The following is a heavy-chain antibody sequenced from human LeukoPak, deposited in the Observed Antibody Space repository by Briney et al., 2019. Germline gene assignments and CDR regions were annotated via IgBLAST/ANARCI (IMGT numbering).Heavy chain of an antibody. J-gene: IGHJ3*02. CDR2: INSGGSSI. V-gene: IGHV3-74*01. CDR1: GFTFSSFW. D-gene: IGHD2-15*01. CDR3: ASGGRVGDIFDI. Sequence: PGGSLRLSCAASGFTFSSFWMYWVRQAPGKGLVWVSRINSGGSSIGYADSVKGRFTISRDNAKNTLFLQMSSLRAEDTAVYLCASGGRVGDIFDIWGQGTMVTVSS.